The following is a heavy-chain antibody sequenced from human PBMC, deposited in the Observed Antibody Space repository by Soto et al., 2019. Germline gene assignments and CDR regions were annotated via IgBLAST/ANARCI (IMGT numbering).Heavy chain of an antibody. Sequence: QVQLVQSGAEVKKPGSSVKVSCKASGGTFSSYAISWVRQAPGQGLEWMGGIIPIFGTANYAQKFQGRVTIAADESTSTAYMELSSLRTEDTAVYYCARSGRAMVTFSAAFDYWGQVTLVTVSS. CDR2: IIPIFGTA. D-gene: IGHD5-18*01. V-gene: IGHV1-69*12. CDR3: ARSGRAMVTFSAAFDY. CDR1: GGTFSSYA. J-gene: IGHJ4*02.